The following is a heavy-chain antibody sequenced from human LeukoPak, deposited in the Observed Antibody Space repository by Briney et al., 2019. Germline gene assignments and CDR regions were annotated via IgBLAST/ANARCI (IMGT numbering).Heavy chain of an antibody. J-gene: IGHJ4*02. CDR3: AKVIKSRRDGYGFDY. V-gene: IGHV3-23*01. Sequence: PGGSLRLSCAASGFTFSSYAMSWVRQAPGKGLEWVSAISGSGGSTYYADSVKGRFTISRDNSKNTLYLQMNSLRAEDTAVYYCAKVIKSRRDGYGFDYWGQGTLVTVSS. D-gene: IGHD5-24*01. CDR2: ISGSGGST. CDR1: GFTFSSYA.